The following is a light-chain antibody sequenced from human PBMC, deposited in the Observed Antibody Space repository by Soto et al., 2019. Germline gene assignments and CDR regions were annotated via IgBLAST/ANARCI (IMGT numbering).Light chain of an antibody. Sequence: DIQMTQSPSSLSASVGDRVTITCQANQDINNYLNWYQQTPGKAPKLLIYDASNLEAGVPSRFRGSGSGTDFTFTISRLQPEDIATYYCQQYENLPTFGQGTRLEIK. CDR1: QDINNY. V-gene: IGKV1-33*01. CDR2: DAS. CDR3: QQYENLPT. J-gene: IGKJ5*01.